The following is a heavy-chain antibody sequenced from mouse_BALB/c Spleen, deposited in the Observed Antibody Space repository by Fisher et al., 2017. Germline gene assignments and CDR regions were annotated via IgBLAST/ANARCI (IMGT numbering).Heavy chain of an antibody. CDR3: ARIYYDYFYAMDY. J-gene: IGHJ4*01. Sequence: KFKGKATLTVDKSSSTAYMELRSLTSEDSAVYYCARIYYDYFYAMDYWGQGTSVTVSS. V-gene: IGHV1-26*01. D-gene: IGHD2-4*01.